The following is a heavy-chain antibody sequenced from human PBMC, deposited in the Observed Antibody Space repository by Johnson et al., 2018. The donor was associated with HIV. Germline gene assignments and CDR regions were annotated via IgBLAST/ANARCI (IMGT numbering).Heavy chain of an antibody. D-gene: IGHD3-22*01. CDR3: ARSQTMIVDGADAFDI. CDR1: GFTFSSYA. J-gene: IGHJ3*02. Sequence: QVQLVESGGGVVQPGRSLRLSCAASGFTFSSYAMHWVRQAPGKGLEWVAVISYDVSNKYYADSVKGRFTISRDNSKNTLYLQMNSLRAEDTAVYYCARSQTMIVDGADAFDIWGQGTMVTVSS. CDR2: ISYDVSNK. V-gene: IGHV3-30-3*01.